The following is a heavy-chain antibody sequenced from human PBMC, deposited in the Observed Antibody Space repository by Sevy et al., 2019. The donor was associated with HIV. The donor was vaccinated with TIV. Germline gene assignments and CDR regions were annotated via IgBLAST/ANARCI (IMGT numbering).Heavy chain of an antibody. D-gene: IGHD2-15*01. Sequence: GGSLRLSCAVSGFTFSSYIMNWVRQAPGKGLEWVSSISSSSSYIYYADSVKGRFTISRDNAKNSLYLQMNSLRAEDTAVYYCAGGCSGGSCYLFSSLSPGYYYGMDVWGQGTTVTVSS. CDR3: AGGCSGGSCYLFSSLSPGYYYGMDV. V-gene: IGHV3-21*01. J-gene: IGHJ6*02. CDR1: GFTFSSYI. CDR2: ISSSSSYI.